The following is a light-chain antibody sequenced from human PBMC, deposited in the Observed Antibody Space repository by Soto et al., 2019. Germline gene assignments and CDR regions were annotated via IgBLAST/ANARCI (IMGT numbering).Light chain of an antibody. CDR2: GAS. V-gene: IGKV3-15*01. CDR3: QQYFDWRT. Sequence: EIVMTQSPATLSVSPGDRVTLSCRASQSVSSDLAWYQHKPGQPPRLLIYGASTRATGIPDTFSGSGSGTEFTLTISSLQSEDSAVYCCQQYFDWRTFGQGTRVEVK. CDR1: QSVSSD. J-gene: IGKJ1*01.